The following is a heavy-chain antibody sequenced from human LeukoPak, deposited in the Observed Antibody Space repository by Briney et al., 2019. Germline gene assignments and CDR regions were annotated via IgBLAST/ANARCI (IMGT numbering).Heavy chain of an antibody. CDR3: ARDSGYDSGEYYFDY. CDR2: IIPIFGIA. Sequence: ASVKVSCKASGGTFSSYAISWVRQAPGQGLEWMGRIIPIFGIANYAQKFQGRVTITADKSTSTAYMELSSLSSEDTAVYYCARDSGYDSGEYYFDYWGQGTLVTVSS. CDR1: GGTFSSYA. J-gene: IGHJ4*02. D-gene: IGHD5-12*01. V-gene: IGHV1-69*04.